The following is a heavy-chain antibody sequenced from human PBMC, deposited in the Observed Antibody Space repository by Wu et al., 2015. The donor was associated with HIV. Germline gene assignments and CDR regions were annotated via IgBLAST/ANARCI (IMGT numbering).Heavy chain of an antibody. D-gene: IGHD4-11*01. Sequence: QVQLVQSGAEVKKPGASVKVSCGTSGYTFTNYYIHWVRQAPGQGLEWMAWINPSGGATIYAESFQGRVTVTTDTSMKTVYMELNSLTSADTAIYYCARDATPITTEFDYWGQGTLITVSS. CDR1: GYTFTNYY. V-gene: IGHV1-2*02. J-gene: IGHJ4*02. CDR3: ARDATPITTEFDY. CDR2: INPSGGAT.